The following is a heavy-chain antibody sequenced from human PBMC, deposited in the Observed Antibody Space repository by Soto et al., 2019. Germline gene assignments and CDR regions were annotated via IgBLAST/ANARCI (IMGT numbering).Heavy chain of an antibody. Sequence: SETLSLTCSASGGSVSNKTYYWSWIRQPPGKRLEWIGYVYYSGTTNYSPSLKSRVTISVDLSKNQFSLRLSSVTTADTALYYCARTTAVPNTLRSRYFFDYWGQGTLVTVSS. CDR1: GGSVSNKTYY. D-gene: IGHD4-17*01. CDR2: VYYSGTT. J-gene: IGHJ4*02. CDR3: ARTTAVPNTLRSRYFFDY. V-gene: IGHV4-61*01.